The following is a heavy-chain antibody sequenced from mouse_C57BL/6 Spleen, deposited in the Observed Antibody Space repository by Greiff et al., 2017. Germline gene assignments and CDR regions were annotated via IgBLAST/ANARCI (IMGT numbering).Heavy chain of an antibody. V-gene: IGHV6-6*01. CDR1: GFTFSDAW. D-gene: IGHD2-4*01. J-gene: IGHJ3*01. Sequence: EVKLMESGGGLVQPGGSMKLSCAASGFTFSDAWMDWVRQSPEKGLEWVAEIRNKANNHATYYAESVKGRFTISRDDSKSSVYLQMNSLRAEDTGIYYGTRGLLYYDYDQAWFAYWGQGTLVTVSA. CDR2: IRNKANNHAT. CDR3: TRGLLYYDYDQAWFAY.